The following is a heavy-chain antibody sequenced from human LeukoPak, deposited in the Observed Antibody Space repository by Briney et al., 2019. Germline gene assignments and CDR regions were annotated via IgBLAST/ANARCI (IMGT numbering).Heavy chain of an antibody. CDR3: ARGRYNWNYDY. D-gene: IGHD1-20*01. CDR2: IYYSGST. J-gene: IGHJ4*02. V-gene: IGHV4-39*01. Sequence: SETLSLTCTVSGGSISSSSYYWGWIRQPPGKGLEWIGSIYYSGSTYYNPSLKSRVTISVDTSKNQFSLKLSSVTAADTAVYYCARGRYNWNYDYWGQGTLVTVSS. CDR1: GGSISSSSYY.